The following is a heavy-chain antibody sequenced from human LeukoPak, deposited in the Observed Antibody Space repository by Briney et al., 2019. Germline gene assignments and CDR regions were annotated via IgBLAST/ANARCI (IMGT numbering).Heavy chain of an antibody. J-gene: IGHJ4*02. Sequence: PGGSLKLSCGASGFIFSSYSMNWVRQAPGKGLEWVASISSGSIYIYYADSLKGRFTVSRDNAKNSLYLQMNSLRAEDTAVYYCARDPSYDILTGYYPGHFDYWGQGTLVTVSS. CDR1: GFIFSSYS. CDR2: ISSGSIYI. D-gene: IGHD3-9*01. CDR3: ARDPSYDILTGYYPGHFDY. V-gene: IGHV3-21*01.